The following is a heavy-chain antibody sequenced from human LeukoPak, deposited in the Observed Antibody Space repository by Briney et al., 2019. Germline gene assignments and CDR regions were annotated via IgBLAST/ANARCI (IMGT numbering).Heavy chain of an antibody. CDR3: ASWPPGDILTGYYLFDY. Sequence: GSSVKVSCKASGGTFTSYAISWVRQAPGQGLEWMGRIIPIFGTANYARKFQGRVTITTDESTSTAYMELSSLRSVDTAVSYCASWPPGDILTGYYLFDYWGQGTLVTVSS. CDR2: IIPIFGTA. J-gene: IGHJ4*02. CDR1: GGTFTSYA. D-gene: IGHD3-9*01. V-gene: IGHV1-69*05.